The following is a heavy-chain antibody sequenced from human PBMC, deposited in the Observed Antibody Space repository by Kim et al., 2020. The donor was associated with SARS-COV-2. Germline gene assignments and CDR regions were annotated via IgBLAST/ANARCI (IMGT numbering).Heavy chain of an antibody. CDR3: ARQERYYDFGSGYLPDY. Sequence: LKSRVTISVDTSKNQFSLKLSSVTAADTAVDYCARQERYYDFGSGYLPDYWGQGTLVTVSS. D-gene: IGHD3-3*01. V-gene: IGHV4-39*01. J-gene: IGHJ4*02.